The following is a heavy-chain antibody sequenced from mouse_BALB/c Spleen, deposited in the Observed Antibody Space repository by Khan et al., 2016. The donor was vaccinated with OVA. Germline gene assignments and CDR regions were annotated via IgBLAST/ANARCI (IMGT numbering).Heavy chain of an antibody. CDR1: GFDFSRYW. J-gene: IGHJ4*01. Sequence: EVQLVESRGGLVQPGGSLKLSCAASGFDFSRYWMSWVRQAPGKGLEWIGEINPDSSTINYTPSLKDKFIISRDNAKNTLYLQMSKVRSEDTALYYCARGLRRYYYAMDYWGQGTSVTVSS. CDR2: INPDSSTI. D-gene: IGHD2-2*01. V-gene: IGHV4-1*02. CDR3: ARGLRRYYYAMDY.